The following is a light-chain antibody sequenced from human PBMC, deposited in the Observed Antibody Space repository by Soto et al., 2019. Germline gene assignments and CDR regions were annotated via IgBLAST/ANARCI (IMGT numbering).Light chain of an antibody. Sequence: QSALTQPPSASGSPGQSVTISCTGTSSDVGGYNYVSWYQQHPGKAPKLMIYEVSKRPSGVPDRFSGSKSGNTASLTVSGLQAEDEAHYYCSSYAGSNHVVFGGGTKLTVL. V-gene: IGLV2-8*01. CDR3: SSYAGSNHVV. CDR2: EVS. CDR1: SSDVGGYNY. J-gene: IGLJ2*01.